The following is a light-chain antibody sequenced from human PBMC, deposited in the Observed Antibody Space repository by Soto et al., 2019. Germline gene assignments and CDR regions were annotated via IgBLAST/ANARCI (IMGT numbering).Light chain of an antibody. Sequence: QSVLTQPPSASGSPGQSVTISCTGTSSDVGAYDYVSWYQQYPGKAPKLMIYYVNRRPSGVPDRFSGSKSGNTASLTVSGLQAEDEADYYCSSYAGINNLGVFGGGTKVTVL. V-gene: IGLV2-8*01. CDR2: YVN. CDR1: SSDVGAYDY. J-gene: IGLJ3*02. CDR3: SSYAGINNLGV.